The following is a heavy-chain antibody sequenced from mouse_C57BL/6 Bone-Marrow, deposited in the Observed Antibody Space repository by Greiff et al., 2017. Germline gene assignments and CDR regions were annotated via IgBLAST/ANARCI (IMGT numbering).Heavy chain of an antibody. J-gene: IGHJ1*03. Sequence: QVQLQQSGAELMKPGASVKLSCKATGYTFTGYWIEWVKQRPGHGLEWIGEILPGSGSTNYNDKFKGKATFTAVPSSNTAYMQLSSLTTEDSALYYCGRDCSSYDWYFDVWGTGTTVTVAA. V-gene: IGHV1-9*01. CDR1: GYTFTGYW. CDR2: ILPGSGST. CDR3: GRDCSSYDWYFDV. D-gene: IGHD1-1*01.